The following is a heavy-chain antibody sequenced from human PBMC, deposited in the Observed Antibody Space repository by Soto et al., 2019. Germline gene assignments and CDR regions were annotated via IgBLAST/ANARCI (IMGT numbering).Heavy chain of an antibody. Sequence: QVQLVQSGAEVKKPGASVKVSCKASGYTFTSYGISWVRQAPGQGLEWMGWISAYNGNTNYAQKLQGRVTMTTDTSTSTAYMELRSLRSDDTAMYYCAREVSLSGKWLARYTNWFDPWGQGTLVTVSS. J-gene: IGHJ5*02. D-gene: IGHD6-19*01. CDR2: ISAYNGNT. CDR3: AREVSLSGKWLARYTNWFDP. CDR1: GYTFTSYG. V-gene: IGHV1-18*01.